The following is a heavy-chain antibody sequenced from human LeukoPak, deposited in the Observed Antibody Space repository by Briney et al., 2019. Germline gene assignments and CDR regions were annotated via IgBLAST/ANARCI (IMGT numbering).Heavy chain of an antibody. D-gene: IGHD2-8*01. CDR1: GFTFSSHW. Sequence: GGSLRLSCAASGFTFSSHWMHWVRQAPGKGLVWVSRINSDGSGTIYADSVKGRFTISRDNAKNTLDLQMNSLRAEDTAVYYCARGEKSWINGFDLWGQGTLVTVSS. V-gene: IGHV3-74*01. CDR2: INSDGSGT. J-gene: IGHJ4*02. CDR3: ARGEKSWINGFDL.